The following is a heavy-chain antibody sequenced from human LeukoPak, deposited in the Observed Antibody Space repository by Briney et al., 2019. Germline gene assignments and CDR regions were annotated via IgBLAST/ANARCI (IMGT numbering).Heavy chain of an antibody. V-gene: IGHV4-4*02. J-gene: IGHJ4*02. CDR1: GSSITSGHW. CDR2: IFHTGST. D-gene: IGHD2-15*01. CDR3: ARDQTVRSWYFDS. Sequence: SETLSLTCDVFGSSITSGHWWTWVRQAPGRGLEWIGEIFHTGSTDYNPSLKSRVTISVDKSKNQFSLKLAFVTAADTAVYYCARDQTVRSWYFDSWGQGTLVTVSS.